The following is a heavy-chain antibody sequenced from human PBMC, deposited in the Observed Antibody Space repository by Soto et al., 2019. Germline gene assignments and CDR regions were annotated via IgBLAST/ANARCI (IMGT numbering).Heavy chain of an antibody. V-gene: IGHV4-59*08. CDR3: ARQRRDFDY. Sequence: SETLSLTCTVSGDSISSYSISVSYWSWIRQHPGKGLEWIGYIFSSGSTNYNPSLKSRVTISVNTSKNQFSLNLNSVTAADTAVYYCARQRRDFDYWGQGSLVTVSS. CDR1: GDSISSYSISVSY. CDR2: IFSSGST. J-gene: IGHJ4*02.